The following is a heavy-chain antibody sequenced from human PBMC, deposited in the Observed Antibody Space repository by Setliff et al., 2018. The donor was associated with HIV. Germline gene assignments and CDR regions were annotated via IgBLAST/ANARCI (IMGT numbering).Heavy chain of an antibody. J-gene: IGHJ3*02. CDR1: GFTFSSYA. D-gene: IGHD5-18*01. V-gene: IGHV3-30*04. Sequence: HPGGSLRLSCAASGFTFSSYAMHWVRQAPGKGLEWVAVISYDGSNKYYADSVKGRFTISRDNSKNTLYLQMNSLRAEDTAVYYCARVGATAMVLEGFAFDIWGQGTMVTVSS. CDR3: ARVGATAMVLEGFAFDI. CDR2: ISYDGSNK.